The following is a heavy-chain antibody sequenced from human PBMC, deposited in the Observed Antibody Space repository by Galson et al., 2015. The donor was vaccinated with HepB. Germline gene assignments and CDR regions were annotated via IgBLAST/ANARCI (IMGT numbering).Heavy chain of an antibody. J-gene: IGHJ5*02. CDR1: GFSFSNYA. Sequence: SLRLSCASSGFSFSNYAIHCVRPAPGKGLEWMAVISYDGSLRYYSDSVKGRITGSRDPSRSILSLRMNSLGVADTAVYHCAKGGPGRIGMMINISLGFDPWGQGTLVIVSS. CDR3: AKGGPGRIGMMINISLGFDP. CDR2: ISYDGSLR. D-gene: IGHD3-16*01. V-gene: IGHV3-30*18.